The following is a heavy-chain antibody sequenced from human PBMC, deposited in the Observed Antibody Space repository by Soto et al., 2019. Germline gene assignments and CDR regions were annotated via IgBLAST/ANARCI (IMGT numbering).Heavy chain of an antibody. J-gene: IGHJ5*02. Sequence: QVQLVQSGAEVKKPGSSVKVSCKASGGTFSSYAISWVRQAPGQGLEWMGGIIPIFGTANYAQKFQGRVTITADESTRKAYMELSSLRSEDTAVYYCARDGDSFAHDNWFDPWGQGTLVTVSS. V-gene: IGHV1-69*01. D-gene: IGHD3-10*01. CDR3: ARDGDSFAHDNWFDP. CDR2: IIPIFGTA. CDR1: GGTFSSYA.